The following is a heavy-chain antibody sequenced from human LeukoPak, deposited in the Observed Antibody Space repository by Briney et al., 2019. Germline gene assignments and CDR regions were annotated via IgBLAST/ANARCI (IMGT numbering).Heavy chain of an antibody. CDR2: IYHSGST. J-gene: IGHJ4*02. V-gene: IGHV4-4*02. D-gene: IGHD6-13*01. CDR1: GGSISSSNW. Sequence: SETLSLTCAVSGGSISSSNWWSWVRQPPGKGLEWIGEIYHSGSTNYNPSLKSRVTISVDKSKNQFSLKLSSVTAADTAVYYCARVFYSSSWSYYFDYWGQGTLVTVSS. CDR3: ARVFYSSSWSYYFDY.